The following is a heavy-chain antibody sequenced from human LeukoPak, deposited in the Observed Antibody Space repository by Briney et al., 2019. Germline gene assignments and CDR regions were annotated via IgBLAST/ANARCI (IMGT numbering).Heavy chain of an antibody. Sequence: SETLSLTCAVYGGSFSGYYWSWIRQPPGKGLEWIGEINHSGSTNYNPSLKSRVTISVDTSKNQFSLKLSSVTAADTAVYYCARDMWELRPFDYWGQGTLVTVSS. CDR1: GGSFSGYY. D-gene: IGHD1-26*01. CDR2: INHSGST. V-gene: IGHV4-34*01. J-gene: IGHJ4*02. CDR3: ARDMWELRPFDY.